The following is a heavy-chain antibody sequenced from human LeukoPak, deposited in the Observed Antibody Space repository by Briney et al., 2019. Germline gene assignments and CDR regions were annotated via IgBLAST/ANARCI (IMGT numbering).Heavy chain of an antibody. CDR1: GGTFSRHT. D-gene: IGHD1-14*01. Sequence: ASVKVSCKASGGTFSRHTISWVRQSPGQGLEWMGGLTPMFGTSNYAQKFRGRVTITADESTSTAYVELSSLRSEDTAVYYCARDSSEFRSLLFHWGQGTLVTVSS. CDR2: LTPMFGTS. J-gene: IGHJ1*01. CDR3: ARDSSEFRSLLFH. V-gene: IGHV1-69*13.